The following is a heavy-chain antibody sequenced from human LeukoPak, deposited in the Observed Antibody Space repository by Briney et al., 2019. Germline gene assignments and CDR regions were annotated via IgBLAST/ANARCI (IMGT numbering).Heavy chain of an antibody. D-gene: IGHD1-26*01. Sequence: GGSLRLSCAASGFTFSDSAIHWVRQASGKGLEWVGRIRSRPNTSATAYAASVQGRFTISRDDSKNTAYLQMNSLKSEDTAVYYCTRRHCSGSFYPFDHWGQGALVTVSS. CDR1: GFTFSDSA. CDR3: TRRHCSGSFYPFDH. J-gene: IGHJ4*02. V-gene: IGHV3-73*01. CDR2: IRSRPNTSAT.